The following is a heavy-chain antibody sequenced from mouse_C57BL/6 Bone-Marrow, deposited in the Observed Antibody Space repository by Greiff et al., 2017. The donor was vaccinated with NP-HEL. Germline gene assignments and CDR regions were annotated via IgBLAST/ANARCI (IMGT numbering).Heavy chain of an antibody. D-gene: IGHD1-1*01. Sequence: VQLVESGAELARPGASVKLSCKASGYTFTSYGISWVKQRTGQGLEWIGEIYPRSGNTYYNEKFKGKATLTADKSSSTAYMELRSLTSEDSAVYFCAREDTTGYFDVWGTGTTVTVSS. CDR1: GYTFTSYG. CDR2: IYPRSGNT. J-gene: IGHJ1*03. CDR3: AREDTTGYFDV. V-gene: IGHV1-81*01.